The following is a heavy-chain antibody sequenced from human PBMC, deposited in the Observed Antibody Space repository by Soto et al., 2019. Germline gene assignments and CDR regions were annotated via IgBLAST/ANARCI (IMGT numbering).Heavy chain of an antibody. V-gene: IGHV4-30-4*01. CDR1: GGSISSGDYY. Sequence: SETLSLTCTVSGGSISSGDYYWSWIRQPPGKGLEWIGYIYYSGSTYYNPSLKSRVTISVDTSKNQFSLKLSSVTAADTAVYYCARELFGRSVWFDPWGQGTLVTVSS. D-gene: IGHD3-10*01. J-gene: IGHJ5*02. CDR2: IYYSGST. CDR3: ARELFGRSVWFDP.